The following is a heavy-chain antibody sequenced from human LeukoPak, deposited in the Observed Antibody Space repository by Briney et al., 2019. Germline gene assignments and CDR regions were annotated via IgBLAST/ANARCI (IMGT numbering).Heavy chain of an antibody. Sequence: PSETLSLTCTVSGCSINNGDYYWNWLRQHPGKGLEWIGYIYYIGSTSYNPSLKSRVTISIDTSNNQFSLKLSSVTAADTAIYYCARAHYCSGDSCFLGWFDPWGPGTLVTVSS. D-gene: IGHD2-15*01. J-gene: IGHJ5*02. CDR3: ARAHYCSGDSCFLGWFDP. CDR2: IYYIGST. V-gene: IGHV4-61*08. CDR1: GCSINNGDYY.